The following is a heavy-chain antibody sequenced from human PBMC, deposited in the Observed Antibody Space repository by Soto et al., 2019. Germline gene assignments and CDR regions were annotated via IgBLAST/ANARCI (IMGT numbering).Heavy chain of an antibody. Sequence: QVQLVQSGAEVKKPGASVKVSCKASGYTFTSYGISWVRQAPGQGLEWMGWISAYNGNTNYAQKLQGRVTMTTDTSTSTAYMELRSLRSDDTAVYYCARVAHHDYSKMSGDFDYWGQGTLVTVSS. V-gene: IGHV1-18*01. CDR3: ARVAHHDYSKMSGDFDY. CDR2: ISAYNGNT. J-gene: IGHJ4*02. CDR1: GYTFTSYG. D-gene: IGHD4-4*01.